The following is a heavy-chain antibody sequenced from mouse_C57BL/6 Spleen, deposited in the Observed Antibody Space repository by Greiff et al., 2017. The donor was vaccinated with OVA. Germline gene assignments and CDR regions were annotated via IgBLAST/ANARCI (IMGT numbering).Heavy chain of an antibody. CDR2: IHPNSGST. Sequence: QVQLQQPGAELVKPGASVKLSCKASGYTFTSYWMHWVKQRPGQGLEWIGMIHPNSGSTNYNEKFKSKATLTVDKSSSTAYMQLSSLTSEDSAVDYCAREGRLAWFAYWGQGTLVTVSA. CDR3: AREGRLAWFAY. V-gene: IGHV1-64*01. J-gene: IGHJ3*01. D-gene: IGHD1-1*01. CDR1: GYTFTSYW.